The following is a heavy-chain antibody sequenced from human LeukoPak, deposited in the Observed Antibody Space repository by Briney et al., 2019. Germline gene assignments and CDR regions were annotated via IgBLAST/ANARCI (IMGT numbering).Heavy chain of an antibody. J-gene: IGHJ4*02. V-gene: IGHV3-9*01. CDR1: GFTFDDYA. CDR2: ISWNSGSI. D-gene: IGHD3-22*01. Sequence: GRSLRLSCAASGFTFDDYAMHWVRQAPGKGLEWVSGISWNSGSIGYADSVKGRFTISRDNAKNSLYLQMNSLRAEDTALYYCAKVVAYDSSGYYRGYFDYWGQGTLVTVSS. CDR3: AKVVAYDSSGYYRGYFDY.